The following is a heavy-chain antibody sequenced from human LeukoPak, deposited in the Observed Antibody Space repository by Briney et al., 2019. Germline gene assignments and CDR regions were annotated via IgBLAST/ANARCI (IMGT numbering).Heavy chain of an antibody. J-gene: IGHJ5*02. Sequence: GASVKVSCKASGGTFSSYAISWVRQAPGQGLEWMGWISAYNGNTNYAQKLQGRVTMTTDTSTSTAYMELRSLRSDDTAVYYCARVLYCSSTSCYGSWFDPWGQGTLVTVSS. D-gene: IGHD2-2*01. CDR2: ISAYNGNT. CDR1: GGTFSSYA. V-gene: IGHV1-18*01. CDR3: ARVLYCSSTSCYGSWFDP.